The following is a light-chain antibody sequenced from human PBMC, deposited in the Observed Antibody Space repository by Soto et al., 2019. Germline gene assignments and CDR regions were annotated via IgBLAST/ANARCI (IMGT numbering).Light chain of an antibody. CDR2: EVS. Sequence: QSALTQPASVSGSPGQSITISCTGTSSDVGSYNLVSWYQRHPGKAPKLMIYEVSKRPSGVSNRFSGSKSGNTASLTISGLQAEDEADYYCCSYAGSSTSPYVFGTGTKVTVL. J-gene: IGLJ1*01. V-gene: IGLV2-23*02. CDR3: CSYAGSSTSPYV. CDR1: SSDVGSYNL.